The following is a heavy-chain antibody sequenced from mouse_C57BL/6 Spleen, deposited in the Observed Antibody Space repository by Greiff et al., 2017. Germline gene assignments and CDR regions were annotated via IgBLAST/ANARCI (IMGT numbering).Heavy chain of an antibody. CDR3: TPYDCDFGFAY. CDR1: GFNIKDDY. Sequence: VQLQQSGAELVRPGASVKLSCTASGFNIKDDYMHWVKQRPEQGLEWIGWIDPENGDTEYASKFQGTATITADTTSITAYLQLSSLTSEDTAVYYCTPYDCDFGFAYWGQGTLVTVSA. J-gene: IGHJ3*01. CDR2: IDPENGDT. D-gene: IGHD2-4*01. V-gene: IGHV14-4*01.